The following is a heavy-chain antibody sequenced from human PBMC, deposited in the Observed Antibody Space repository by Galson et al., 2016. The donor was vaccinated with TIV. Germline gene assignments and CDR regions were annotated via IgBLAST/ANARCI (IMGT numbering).Heavy chain of an antibody. V-gene: IGHV1-46*01. CDR3: SRWFDSSGYYYFDY. D-gene: IGHD3-22*01. CDR2: INPITGIT. CDR1: GYTFTRHY. J-gene: IGHJ4*02. Sequence: SVKVSCKASGYTFTRHYMHWVRQAPGQGLEWMGIINPITGITTYAQNFQGRVTMTRDTSTSTVQMELSSLRSEDTAVYYCSRWFDSSGYYYFDYWGQGSLFTV.